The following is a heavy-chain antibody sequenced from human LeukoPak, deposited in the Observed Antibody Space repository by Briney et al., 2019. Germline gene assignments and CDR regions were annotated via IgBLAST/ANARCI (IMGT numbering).Heavy chain of an antibody. CDR3: ASGGLAVAVSPYYFDY. Sequence: SETLSLTCAVSGYSISSGYYWGWIRQPPGKGLEWIGSIYHSGSTYYTPSLKSRVTISVDTSKNQFSLKLSSVTAADTAVYYCASGGLAVAVSPYYFDYWGQGTLVTVSS. D-gene: IGHD6-19*01. CDR2: IYHSGST. J-gene: IGHJ4*02. CDR1: GYSISSGYY. V-gene: IGHV4-38-2*01.